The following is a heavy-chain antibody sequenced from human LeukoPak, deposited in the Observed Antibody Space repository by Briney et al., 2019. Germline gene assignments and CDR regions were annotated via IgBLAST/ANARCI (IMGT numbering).Heavy chain of an antibody. V-gene: IGHV1-46*01. Sequence: ASVKVSCKASGYTFTNSYIHWVRQAPGQVLEWMGLINPSGGSTSYAQKFQGRVTMTRDMSTSTVYMELSSLRSEDTAVYYCARAGGHYYDSSGYPFDYWGQGTLVTVSS. CDR2: INPSGGST. J-gene: IGHJ4*02. CDR3: ARAGGHYYDSSGYPFDY. D-gene: IGHD3-22*01. CDR1: GYTFTNSY.